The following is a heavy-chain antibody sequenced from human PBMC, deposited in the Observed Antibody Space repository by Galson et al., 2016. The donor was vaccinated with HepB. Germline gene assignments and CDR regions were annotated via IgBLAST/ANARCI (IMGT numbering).Heavy chain of an antibody. V-gene: IGHV7-4-1*01. CDR3: ARADCSGSTCLGWIDL. J-gene: IGHJ4*02. D-gene: IGHD2-15*01. Sequence: SVKVSCKASGHTFTNYGINWVRQAPGQRLEWLGWINTNTGNPNYAQGLTGQFVFSLDPSVSTAYLQIPSLKTEDTAVYYCARADCSGSTCLGWIDLWGQGTLVTVSS. CDR1: GHTFTNYG. CDR2: INTNTGNP.